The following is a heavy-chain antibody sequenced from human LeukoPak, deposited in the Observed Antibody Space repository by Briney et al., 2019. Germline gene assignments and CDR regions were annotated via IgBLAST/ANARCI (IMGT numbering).Heavy chain of an antibody. CDR2: TSGSGGST. CDR3: AELGITMIGGV. D-gene: IGHD3-10*02. CDR1: GFTFSTYA. V-gene: IGHV3-23*01. J-gene: IGHJ6*04. Sequence: GGSLRLSCAASGFTFSTYAMSWVRQAPGKGLEWVSTTSGSGGSTYYADSVKGRFTISRDNAKNSLYLQMNSLRAEDTAVYYCAELGITMIGGVWGKGTTVTISS.